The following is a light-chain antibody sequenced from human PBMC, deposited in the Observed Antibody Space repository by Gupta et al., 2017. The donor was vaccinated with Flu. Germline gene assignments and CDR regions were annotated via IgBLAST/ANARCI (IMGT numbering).Light chain of an antibody. Sequence: GDRVTIRCRTSQGISSYLAWYQQKPGKAPELLIYAASTLQSGVPSRFSGSGSGTDFTLTISCLQSEDFATYYCQQYYSFPPTFGQGTKVEIK. V-gene: IGKV1D-8*01. J-gene: IGKJ1*01. CDR1: QGISSY. CDR3: QQYYSFPPT. CDR2: AAS.